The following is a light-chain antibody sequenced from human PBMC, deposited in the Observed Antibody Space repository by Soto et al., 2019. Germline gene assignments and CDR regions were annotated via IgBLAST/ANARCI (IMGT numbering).Light chain of an antibody. CDR3: QQYHTWPIT. CDR2: GAS. J-gene: IGKJ4*01. CDR1: QGVSRK. V-gene: IGKV3-15*01. Sequence: DIVMTQSPATLSVAPGERVTFSCRASQGVSRKLAWYQHKPGQAPRLLISGASTGATGIPARFSGSGSGTKFNLTISSLQSEDCAIYYCQQYHTWPITFGGGTKVEIK.